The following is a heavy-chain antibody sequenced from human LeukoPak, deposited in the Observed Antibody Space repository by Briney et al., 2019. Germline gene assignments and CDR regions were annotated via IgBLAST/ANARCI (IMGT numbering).Heavy chain of an antibody. D-gene: IGHD6-13*01. CDR2: INHSGST. Sequence: KSSETLSLTCAVYGGSFSGYYWSWIRQPPGKGLEWIGEINHSGSTNYNPSLKSRVTISVDTSKNQFSLKLSSVTAADTAVYYCARAADIAAAALYNWFDPWGQGTLVTVSS. CDR3: ARAADIAAAALYNWFDP. CDR1: GGSFSGYY. V-gene: IGHV4-34*01. J-gene: IGHJ5*02.